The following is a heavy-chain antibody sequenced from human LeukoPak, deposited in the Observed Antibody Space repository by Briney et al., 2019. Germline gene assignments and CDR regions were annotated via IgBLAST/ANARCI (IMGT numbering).Heavy chain of an antibody. CDR2: ISDDGRST. Sequence: PGGSLRLSCAASGFTFSSYGMSWVRQAPGKGLEWVSSISDDGRSTYYADSVKGRFTISKDNSKNTMHLQMNNLRAEDTAIYYCAKRVPYTSSSVYFDYWGQGTLVTVSS. CDR3: AKRVPYTSSSVYFDY. V-gene: IGHV3-23*01. D-gene: IGHD6-6*01. J-gene: IGHJ4*02. CDR1: GFTFSSYG.